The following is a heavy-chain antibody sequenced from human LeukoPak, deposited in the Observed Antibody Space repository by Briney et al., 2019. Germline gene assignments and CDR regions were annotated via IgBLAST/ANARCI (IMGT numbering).Heavy chain of an antibody. CDR3: ATDLDYGGNSGSN. Sequence: GASVKVSCKVSGYTLTELSMHWVRQAPGKGLEWMGGFDPEDGETTYAQKFQGRVTMTEDTSTDTAYMELSSLRSEDTAVYYCATDLDYGGNSGSNWGQGTLVTVSS. D-gene: IGHD4-23*01. J-gene: IGHJ4*02. CDR2: FDPEDGET. V-gene: IGHV1-24*01. CDR1: GYTLTELS.